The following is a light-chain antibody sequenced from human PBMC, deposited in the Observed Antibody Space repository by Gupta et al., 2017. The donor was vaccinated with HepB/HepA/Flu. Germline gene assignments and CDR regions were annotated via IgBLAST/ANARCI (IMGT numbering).Light chain of an antibody. V-gene: IGKV1-12*01. CDR1: QGISTW. Sequence: SPSLVSASIGDRVTISCRASQGISTWVAWYQQKPGKAPKLLIYASSHLFSGVPERFSGTGSGTDFTLTISSVQPEDLAIYYCQQPSSFPYTFGQGTMLEIK. J-gene: IGKJ2*01. CDR2: ASS. CDR3: QQPSSFPYT.